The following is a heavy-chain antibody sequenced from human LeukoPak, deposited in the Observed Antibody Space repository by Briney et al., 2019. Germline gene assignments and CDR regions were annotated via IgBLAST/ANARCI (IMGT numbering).Heavy chain of an antibody. Sequence: GASVKVSCKASGGTVSSYAISWVRQAPGQGLEWMGGIIPIFGTANYAQKFQGRVTITADESTSTAYMELRSLRSEDTAVYYCARDSGYDSSYYYYGMDVWGKGTTVTVSS. CDR2: IIPIFGTA. CDR1: GGTVSSYA. D-gene: IGHD5-12*01. J-gene: IGHJ6*01. V-gene: IGHV1-69*13. CDR3: ARDSGYDSSYYYYGMDV.